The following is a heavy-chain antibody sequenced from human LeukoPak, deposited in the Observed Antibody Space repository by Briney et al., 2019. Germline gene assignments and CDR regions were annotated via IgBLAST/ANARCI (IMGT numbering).Heavy chain of an antibody. CDR2: ISSSSSYI. V-gene: IGHV3-21*01. D-gene: IGHD3-10*01. CDR1: GFTFSSYS. Sequence: GSLRLSCAASGFTFSSYSMNWVRQAPGKGLEWVSSISSSSSYIYYADSVKGRFTISRDNAKNSLYLQTNSLRAEDTAVYYCASQSYSMVRGVPYGMDVWGQGTRVPV. CDR3: ASQSYSMVRGVPYGMDV. J-gene: IGHJ6*02.